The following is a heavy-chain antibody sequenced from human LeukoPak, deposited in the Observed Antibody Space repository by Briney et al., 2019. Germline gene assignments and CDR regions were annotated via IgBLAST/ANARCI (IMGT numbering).Heavy chain of an antibody. J-gene: IGHJ6*03. D-gene: IGHD1-14*01. Sequence: ASVKVSCKASGYTFTSYGINWVRQATGQGLEWMGWMNPNSGNTGYAQKFQGRVTMTRDTSISTAYMEPSRLRSDDTAVYYCARDRTRYYYYSYMDVWGKGTAVTISS. V-gene: IGHV1-8*02. CDR1: GYTFTSYG. CDR3: ARDRTRYYYYSYMDV. CDR2: MNPNSGNT.